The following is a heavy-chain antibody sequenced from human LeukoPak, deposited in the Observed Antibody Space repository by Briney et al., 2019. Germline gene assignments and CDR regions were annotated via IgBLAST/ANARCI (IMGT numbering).Heavy chain of an antibody. CDR3: ALGSRNNAFDV. CDR1: LVSVSINTAA. CDR2: TYYRSKWYN. J-gene: IGHJ3*01. D-gene: IGHD1-14*01. V-gene: IGHV6-1*01. Sequence: SQTLSLTCAISLVSVSINTAAWDLTRHSPSGGLEWRTRTYYRSKWYNDYAVSVKSRITIKPDTSKNLLSLQLNAVTPEDTAVYYCALGSRNNAFDVWGQGTMVTVSS.